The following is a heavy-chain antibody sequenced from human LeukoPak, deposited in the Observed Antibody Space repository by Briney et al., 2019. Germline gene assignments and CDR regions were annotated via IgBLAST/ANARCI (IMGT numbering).Heavy chain of an antibody. D-gene: IGHD3-9*01. CDR3: AKWGDYDVLTGYYVPDY. CDR1: GFTFSNYA. J-gene: IGHJ4*02. Sequence: SGGSLRLSCAASGFTFSNYAMSWVRQAPGKGLEWVSAILGSGGSTYYADSVKGRLTVSRDNSRSTLYLQMKSLRAEDTALYYCAKWGDYDVLTGYYVPDYWGQGTRVTVSS. CDR2: ILGSGGST. V-gene: IGHV3-23*01.